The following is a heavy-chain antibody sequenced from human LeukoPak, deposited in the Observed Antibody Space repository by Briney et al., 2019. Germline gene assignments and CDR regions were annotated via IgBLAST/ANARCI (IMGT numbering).Heavy chain of an antibody. CDR2: IIPVFGTA. J-gene: IGHJ5*02. D-gene: IGHD3-22*01. Sequence: GASVKVSCKASGGTFSSYAISWVRQAPGQGLEWMGGIIPVFGTANYAQKFQGRVTITADESTSTAYMELSSLRSEDTAVCYCAREALNSYYYDTSLNWFDPWGQGTLVTVSS. CDR3: AREALNSYYYDTSLNWFDP. CDR1: GGTFSSYA. V-gene: IGHV1-69*13.